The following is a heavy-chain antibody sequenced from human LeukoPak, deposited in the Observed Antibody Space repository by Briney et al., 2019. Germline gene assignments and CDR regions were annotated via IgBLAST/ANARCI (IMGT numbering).Heavy chain of an antibody. CDR2: ISSSGNNA. Sequence: GGSLRLSCAVSGFTFRDAAMTWVRQAPGKGLEWGSLISSSGNNAYYADSVKGRFTISRDNSKNTLSLQMNSLRVEDTAIYYCAKDIQLSTWGLGTMVTVSS. D-gene: IGHD5-24*01. CDR1: GFTFRDAA. V-gene: IGHV3-23*01. CDR3: AKDIQLST. J-gene: IGHJ3*01.